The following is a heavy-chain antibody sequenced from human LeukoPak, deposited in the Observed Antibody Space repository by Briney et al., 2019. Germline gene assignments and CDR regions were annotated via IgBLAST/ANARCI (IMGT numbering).Heavy chain of an antibody. CDR3: ARAGTLTKYNGLVP. V-gene: IGHV1-46*01. CDR2: INPRGGRA. Sequence: GASVKVSLKSAVYTFTIRYIHMEWDAPGQGLEWMGIINPRGGRATYAQKFQGRVTMTRDASTSTAYMELSRLRSDDTAVYYCARAGTLTKYNGLVPWRQKPLVTVSS. J-gene: IGHJ5*02. CDR1: VYTFTIRY.